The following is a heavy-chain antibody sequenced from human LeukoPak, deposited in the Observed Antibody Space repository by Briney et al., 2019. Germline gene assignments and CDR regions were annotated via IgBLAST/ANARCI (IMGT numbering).Heavy chain of an antibody. CDR1: GFTFDDYA. J-gene: IGHJ4*02. D-gene: IGHD3-9*01. CDR3: VRSGIVTGHFAY. V-gene: IGHV3-9*01. CDR2: ISWNSGSI. Sequence: GRSLRLSCAASGFTFDDYAMHWVRQAPGKGLEWVSGISWNSGSIGYADSVKGRFTISRDNAKNSLYLQMNSLRAEDTAVYYCVRSGIVTGHFAYWGQGTLVTVSS.